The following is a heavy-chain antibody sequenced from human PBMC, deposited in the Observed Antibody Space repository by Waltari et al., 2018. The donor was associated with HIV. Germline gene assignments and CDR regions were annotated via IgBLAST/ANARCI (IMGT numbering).Heavy chain of an antibody. J-gene: IGHJ4*02. V-gene: IGHV1-3*01. CDR3: ARAAQWLQKYYFDY. CDR1: GYTFTSYA. Sequence: QVQLVQSGAEVKKPGASVKVSCKASGYTFTSYAMHWVRQAPGQRLEWMGWINAGNGNTKYSQKFQGRVTITRDTSASTAYMELSSLRSEDTAVYYCARAAQWLQKYYFDYWGQGTLVTVSS. D-gene: IGHD6-19*01. CDR2: INAGNGNT.